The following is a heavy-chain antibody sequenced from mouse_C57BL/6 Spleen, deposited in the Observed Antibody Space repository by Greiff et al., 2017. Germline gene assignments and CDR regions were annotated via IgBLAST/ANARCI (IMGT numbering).Heavy chain of an antibody. J-gene: IGHJ2*01. V-gene: IGHV1-82*01. Sequence: VQLQESGPELVKPGASVKISCKASGYAFSSSWMNWVKQRPGQGLEWIGRIYPGDGDTNYNGKFKGKATLTADKSSSTAYMQLSSLTSEDSAVDFCARKDDGSSGFDYWGQGTTLTVSS. D-gene: IGHD1-1*01. CDR2: IYPGDGDT. CDR3: ARKDDGSSGFDY. CDR1: GYAFSSSW.